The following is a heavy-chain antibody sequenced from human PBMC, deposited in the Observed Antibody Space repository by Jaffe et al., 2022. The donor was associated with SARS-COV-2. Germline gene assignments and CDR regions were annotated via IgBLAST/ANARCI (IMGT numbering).Heavy chain of an antibody. Sequence: EVQLVESGGGLVQPGRSLRLSCAASGFTFDDYAMHWVRQAPGKGLEWVSGISWNSGSIGYADSVKGRFTISRDNAKNSLYLQMNSLRAEDTALYYCAKGDQSGYYAGNPDYWGQGTLVTVSS. J-gene: IGHJ4*02. CDR3: AKGDQSGYYAGNPDY. V-gene: IGHV3-9*01. D-gene: IGHD3-22*01. CDR2: ISWNSGSI. CDR1: GFTFDDYA.